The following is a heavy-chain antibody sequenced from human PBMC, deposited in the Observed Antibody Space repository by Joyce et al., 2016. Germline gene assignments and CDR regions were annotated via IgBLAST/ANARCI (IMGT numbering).Heavy chain of an antibody. Sequence: QGHLVQSGAEVQRPGAAVKVSCKGSGYRFGAYTIHWIRQAPGQRPEWMGRLNAGNAQTTYSPKFQGRFIISSYSSASIAYMELSSLRSEDTAVYYCARFPHTSSRRGGYHYGLDVWGPGTTLIVSS. CDR2: LNAGNAQT. D-gene: IGHD6-13*01. CDR3: ARFPHTSSRRGGYHYGLDV. V-gene: IGHV1-3*01. J-gene: IGHJ6*02. CDR1: GYRFGAYT.